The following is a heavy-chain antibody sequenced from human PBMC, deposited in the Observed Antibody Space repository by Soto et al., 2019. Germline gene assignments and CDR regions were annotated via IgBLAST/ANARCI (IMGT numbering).Heavy chain of an antibody. Sequence: HGESLKISCKVSGYRFTSFWIGWVRQMPGKGLEWMGIIFPSDSETKYSPSFQGQVTMSADMSTSTAYLQWTSLKASDTAMYFCARTIYFGSGSSLGWFDPWGQGTLVTVSS. V-gene: IGHV5-51*01. CDR1: GYRFTSFW. D-gene: IGHD3-10*01. CDR2: IFPSDSET. CDR3: ARTIYFGSGSSLGWFDP. J-gene: IGHJ5*02.